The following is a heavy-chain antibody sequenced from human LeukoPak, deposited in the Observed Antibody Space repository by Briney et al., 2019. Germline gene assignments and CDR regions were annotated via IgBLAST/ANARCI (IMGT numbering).Heavy chain of an antibody. CDR2: INTSTGNP. CDR3: ARDGGVDTAMVPFDY. CDR1: GYTFTSYA. V-gene: IGHV7-4-1*02. Sequence: ASVKVSCKASGYTFTSYAMNWVRQAPGQGLEWMGWINTSTGNPTYAQGFTGRFVFSLDTSVSTAYLQISSLKAEDTAVYYCARDGGVDTAMVPFDYWGQGTLVTVSS. J-gene: IGHJ4*02. D-gene: IGHD5-18*01.